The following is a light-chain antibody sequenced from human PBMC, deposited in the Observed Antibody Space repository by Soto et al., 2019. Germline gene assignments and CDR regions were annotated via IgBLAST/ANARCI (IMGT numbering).Light chain of an antibody. CDR3: QQRSNSPLT. CDR1: QSVSSNY. J-gene: IGKJ4*01. Sequence: EIVLTQSPGTLSLSPGERATLSCRASQSVSSNYLAWYQQKPGQAPRLLVYGASSRATGIPDRFSGSGSGTDFTLTISRLEPEDFAVYYCQQRSNSPLTFGGGTNVDIK. V-gene: IGKV3D-20*02. CDR2: GAS.